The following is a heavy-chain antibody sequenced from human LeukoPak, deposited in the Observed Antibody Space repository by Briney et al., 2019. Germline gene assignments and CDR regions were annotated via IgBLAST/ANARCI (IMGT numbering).Heavy chain of an antibody. CDR2: INHSGST. V-gene: IGHV4-34*01. CDR3: ARESSWYNYNWFDP. J-gene: IGHJ5*02. Sequence: SETLFLTCAVYGGSLSGYYWSWIRQPPGKGLEWIGEINHSGSTNYNPSLKSRVTISVDTSKNQFSLKLSSVTAADTAVYYCARESSWYNYNWFDPWGQGTLVTVSS. CDR1: GGSLSGYY. D-gene: IGHD6-13*01.